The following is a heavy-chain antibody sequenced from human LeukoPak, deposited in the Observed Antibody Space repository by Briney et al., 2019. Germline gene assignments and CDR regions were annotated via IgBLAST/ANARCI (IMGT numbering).Heavy chain of an antibody. Sequence: SVKVSCKASGGTFSSYAISWVRQAPGQGLEWMGRIIPIFGIANYAQKFQGRVTITADKSTSTAYMELSSLRSEDTAVYYCAKTGDLYYYGMDVWGQGTTVTVSS. CDR1: GGTFSSYA. V-gene: IGHV1-69*04. J-gene: IGHJ6*02. D-gene: IGHD7-27*01. CDR3: AKTGDLYYYGMDV. CDR2: IIPIFGIA.